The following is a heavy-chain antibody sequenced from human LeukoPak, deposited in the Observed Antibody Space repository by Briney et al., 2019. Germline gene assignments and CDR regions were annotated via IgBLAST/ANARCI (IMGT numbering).Heavy chain of an antibody. CDR2: IWYDGSNK. Sequence: GGSLRLSCAAYGFTFSSYGMHWVRQAPGKGLEWVAVIWYDGSNKYYADSVKGGFTISRDNSKNTLYLQMTSLRAVDTAVYYCARDNARFLESSNAFDIWGQGTMVTVSS. D-gene: IGHD3-3*01. V-gene: IGHV3-33*01. CDR1: GFTFSSYG. J-gene: IGHJ3*02. CDR3: ARDNARFLESSNAFDI.